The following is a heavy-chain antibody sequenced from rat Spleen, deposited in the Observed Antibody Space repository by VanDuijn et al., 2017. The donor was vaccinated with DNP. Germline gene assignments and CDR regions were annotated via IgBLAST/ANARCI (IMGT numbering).Heavy chain of an antibody. CDR1: GVSLTNFG. Sequence: QVQLRESGPGLVQPSQTLSLACTVSGVSLTNFGVNWVRQPPGKGLEWIAAISSGENTYYNPALKSRLSISKDTSKSQVFLKMNSLQTEETAIYFCTRERYYSSYIYAMDAWGQGTSVTVSS. J-gene: IGHJ4*01. CDR3: TRERYYSSYIYAMDA. D-gene: IGHD1-2*01. CDR2: ISSGENT. V-gene: IGHV2S12*01.